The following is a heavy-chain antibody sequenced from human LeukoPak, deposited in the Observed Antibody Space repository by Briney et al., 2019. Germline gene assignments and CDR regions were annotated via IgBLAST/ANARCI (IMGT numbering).Heavy chain of an antibody. CDR2: INHSGST. J-gene: IGHJ5*02. V-gene: IGHV4-34*01. Sequence: SETLSLTCAVHGGAFSGYYWSWIRQPPGKGLEWIGEINHSGSTNYNPSLKSRVTISVDTSKNRFSLKLSSVTAADTAAYYCARRLAPYYYGSGSIYNWFDPWGQGTLVTVSS. D-gene: IGHD3-10*01. CDR1: GGAFSGYY. CDR3: ARRLAPYYYGSGSIYNWFDP.